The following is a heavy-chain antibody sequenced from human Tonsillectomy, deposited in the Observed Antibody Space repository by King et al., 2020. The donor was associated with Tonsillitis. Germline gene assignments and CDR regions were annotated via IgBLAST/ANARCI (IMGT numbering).Heavy chain of an antibody. J-gene: IGHJ5*02. CDR3: ARGEVGIAPLFDP. D-gene: IGHD6-13*01. CDR2: INPNSGGT. CDR1: GYTFTGYY. V-gene: IGHV1-2*02. Sequence: QLVQSGAEVKKPGASVKVSCKASGYTFTGYYIHWVRQAPGQGLEWMGWINPNSGGTNYAQKFQGRVTMTRDTSISIAYMELSRLRYDDTAVYYCARGEVGIAPLFDPWGQGTLVIVSS.